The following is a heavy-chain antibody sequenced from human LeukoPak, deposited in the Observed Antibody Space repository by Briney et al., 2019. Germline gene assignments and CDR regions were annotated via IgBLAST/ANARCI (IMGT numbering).Heavy chain of an antibody. CDR3: AKDLGVQWRLPYYSDY. CDR1: GFTFSIYG. CDR2: ISYDGSNK. J-gene: IGHJ4*02. D-gene: IGHD3-3*01. V-gene: IGHV3-30*18. Sequence: GGSLRLSCAASGFTFSIYGMHWVRQAPGKGLEWVAVISYDGSNKYYADSVKGRFTISRDNSKHTLYLQMNSLRGEDTAVYYCAKDLGVQWRLPYYSDYWGQGTLVTVSS.